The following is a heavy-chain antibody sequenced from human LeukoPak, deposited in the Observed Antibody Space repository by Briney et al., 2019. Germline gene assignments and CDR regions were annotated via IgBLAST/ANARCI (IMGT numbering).Heavy chain of an antibody. D-gene: IGHD3-22*01. CDR1: GFTFGDYA. V-gene: IGHV3-49*04. CDR3: TRDGTYYYDSSGYHYGLDYFDY. Sequence: GGSLRLSCTASGFTFGDYAMSWVRQAPGEGLEWVGFIRSKAYGGTTEYAASVKGRFTISRDDSKSIAYLQMNSLKTEDTAVYYCTRDGTYYYDSSGYHYGLDYFDYWGQGTLVTVSS. J-gene: IGHJ4*02. CDR2: IRSKAYGGTT.